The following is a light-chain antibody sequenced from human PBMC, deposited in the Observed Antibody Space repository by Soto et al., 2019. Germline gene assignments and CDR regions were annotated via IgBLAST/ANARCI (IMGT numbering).Light chain of an antibody. CDR3: QQYGSSPRGT. CDR1: QSISSW. Sequence: DIQMTQSPSTLSASVGDRVTITCRASQSISSWLAWYQQKPGKAPKLLIYKASSLESGVPSRFSGSGSGTDFTLTISRLEPEDFAVYYCQQYGSSPRGTFGQGTKVDIK. CDR2: KAS. J-gene: IGKJ1*01. V-gene: IGKV1-5*03.